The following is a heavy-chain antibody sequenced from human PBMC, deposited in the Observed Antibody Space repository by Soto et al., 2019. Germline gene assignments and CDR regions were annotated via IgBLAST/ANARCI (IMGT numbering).Heavy chain of an antibody. J-gene: IGHJ5*02. CDR1: GGSISSYY. D-gene: IGHD3-10*01. CDR3: ARYITMVRGVNSPAYWFDP. CDR2: IYYSGST. V-gene: IGHV4-59*01. Sequence: QVQLQESGPGLVKPSETLSLTCTVSGGSISSYYWSWIRQPPGKGLEWIGYIYYSGSTNYNPSLKSRVTISVGTSKNQFSLKLSSVTAADTAVYYCARYITMVRGVNSPAYWFDPWGQGTLVTVSS.